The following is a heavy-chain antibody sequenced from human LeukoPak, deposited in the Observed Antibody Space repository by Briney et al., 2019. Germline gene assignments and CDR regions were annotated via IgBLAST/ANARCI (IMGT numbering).Heavy chain of an antibody. CDR3: AAINIAQLPIRVY. CDR1: GVTFSSYA. Sequence: PGGSLRLSCAASGVTFSSYAMSLVREAPGGGLEWVSAISRSGGSTSYADSVKGRFTISRENYNNTMYLQMNSLRVEDTAVYYCAAINIAQLPIRVYWGQGTLVTVSS. V-gene: IGHV3-23*01. CDR2: ISRSGGST. D-gene: IGHD5-24*01. J-gene: IGHJ4*02.